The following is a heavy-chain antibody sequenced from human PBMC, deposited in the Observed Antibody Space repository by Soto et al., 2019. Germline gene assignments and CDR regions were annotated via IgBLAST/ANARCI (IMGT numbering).Heavy chain of an antibody. CDR3: ARDTVTYSYYYYGMDV. V-gene: IGHV4-61*01. Sequence: SETLSLTCTVSGGSVSSGSYYWSWIRQPPGKGLEWIGYIYYSGSTNYNPSLKGRVTISVDTSKNQFSLKLSSVTAADTAVYYCARDTVTYSYYYYGMDVWGQGTTVTVSS. J-gene: IGHJ6*02. CDR1: GGSVSSGSYY. D-gene: IGHD2-15*01. CDR2: IYYSGST.